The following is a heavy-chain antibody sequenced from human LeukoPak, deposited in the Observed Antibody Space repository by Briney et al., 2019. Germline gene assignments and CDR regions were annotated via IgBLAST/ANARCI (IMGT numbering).Heavy chain of an antibody. CDR1: GYTFTSYY. J-gene: IGHJ6*03. CDR2: INPSGGST. Sequence: ASVKVSCKASGYTFTSYYMHWVRQAPGQGLEWMGIINPSGGSTSYTQKFQGRVTMTRDTSTSTVYMEPSSLRSEDTAVYYCARGYSGYDYVPYYYMDVWGKGTTVTISS. CDR3: ARGYSGYDYVPYYYMDV. D-gene: IGHD5-12*01. V-gene: IGHV1-46*01.